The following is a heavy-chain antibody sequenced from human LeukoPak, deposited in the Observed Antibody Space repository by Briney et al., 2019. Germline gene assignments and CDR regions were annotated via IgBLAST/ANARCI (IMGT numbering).Heavy chain of an antibody. CDR2: INPNSGGI. CDR1: GYTFTGYF. Sequence: ASVKVSCKASGYTFTGYFMHWVRQAPGQGLEWMGWINPNSGGINYAQKFQGRVTMTRDTSISTAYMELSRLRSDDTAVYYCARAFYYGSGSHSIDYWGQGTLVTVSS. CDR3: ARAFYYGSGSHSIDY. V-gene: IGHV1-2*02. J-gene: IGHJ4*02. D-gene: IGHD3-10*01.